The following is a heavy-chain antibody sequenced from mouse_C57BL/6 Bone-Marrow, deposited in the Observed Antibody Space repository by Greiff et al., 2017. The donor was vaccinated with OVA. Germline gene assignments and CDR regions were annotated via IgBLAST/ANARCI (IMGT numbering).Heavy chain of an antibody. D-gene: IGHD2-4*01. J-gene: IGHJ4*01. Sequence: VQLQQSGPELVKPGASVKISCKASGYSFTGYYMNWVKQSPEKSLEWIGEINTSTGGTTYNQKFKAKATLTVDKSSSTAYMQLKSLTSEDSAVYYCARKVYYDPLMDYWGQGTSVTVSS. CDR1: GYSFTGYY. CDR2: INTSTGGT. V-gene: IGHV1-42*01. CDR3: ARKVYYDPLMDY.